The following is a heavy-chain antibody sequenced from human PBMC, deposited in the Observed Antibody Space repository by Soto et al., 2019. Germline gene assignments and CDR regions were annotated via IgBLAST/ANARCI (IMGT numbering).Heavy chain of an antibody. J-gene: IGHJ6*02. Sequence: PSETLSLTSTVSGGSISSYYWSWIRQPPGKGLEWIGYIYYSGSTNYNPSLKSRVTISVDTSKNQFSLKLSSVTAADTAVYYCARLPGYYDSSGSKSVDSYDYYRDRIYVWAQRTTVTVSS. V-gene: IGHV4-59*01. CDR3: ARLPGYYDSSGSKSVDSYDYYRDRIYV. CDR1: GGSISSYY. D-gene: IGHD3-22*01. CDR2: IYYSGST.